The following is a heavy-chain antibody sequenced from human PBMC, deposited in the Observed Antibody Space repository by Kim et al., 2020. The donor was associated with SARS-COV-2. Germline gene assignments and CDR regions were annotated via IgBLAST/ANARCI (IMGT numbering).Heavy chain of an antibody. V-gene: IGHV3-30*18. CDR2: ISYDGSNK. Sequence: GGSLRLSCAASGFTFSSYGMHWVRQAPGKGLEWVAVISYDGSNKYYADSVKGRFTISRDNSKNTLYLQMNSLRAEDTAVYYCAKDPHYSSGWYYYYYYM. CDR3: AKDPHYSSGWYYYYYYM. J-gene: IGHJ6*03. D-gene: IGHD6-19*01. CDR1: GFTFSSYG.